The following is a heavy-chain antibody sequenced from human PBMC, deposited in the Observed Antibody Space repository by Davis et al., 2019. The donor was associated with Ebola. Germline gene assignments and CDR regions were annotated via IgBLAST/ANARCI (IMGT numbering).Heavy chain of an antibody. CDR1: GGSFSGYY. D-gene: IGHD6-13*01. CDR2: INHSGST. V-gene: IGHV4-34*01. CDR3: ARRAYGSSSWYY. J-gene: IGHJ4*02. Sequence: MPSETLSLTCAVYGGSFSGYYWSWIRQPPGKGLEWIGEINHSGSTNYNPSLKSRVTISVDTSKNQFSLKLSSVTAADTAVYYCARRAYGSSSWYYWGQGTLVTVSS.